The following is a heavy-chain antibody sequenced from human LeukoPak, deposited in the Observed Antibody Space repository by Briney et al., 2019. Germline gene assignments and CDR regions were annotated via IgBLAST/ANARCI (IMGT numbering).Heavy chain of an antibody. Sequence: PGGSLRLSCAASGFTFSSYGMHWVRQAPGKGLEWVAVIWYDGSNKYYADSVKGRFTISRDNSKNTLYLHMNSLRAEDTAIYYCAKADWNRDYFFDYWGQGTLVTVSS. CDR1: GFTFSSYG. D-gene: IGHD1-1*01. CDR2: IWYDGSNK. CDR3: AKADWNRDYFFDY. V-gene: IGHV3-33*06. J-gene: IGHJ4*02.